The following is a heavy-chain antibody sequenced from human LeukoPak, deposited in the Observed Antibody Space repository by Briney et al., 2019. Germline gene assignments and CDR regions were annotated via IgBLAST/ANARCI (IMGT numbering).Heavy chain of an antibody. CDR2: INPNSGNT. V-gene: IGHV1-8*02. J-gene: IGHJ4*02. Sequence: ASVKVSCKASGGTFSSYDINWVRQATGQGLEWMGWINPNSGNTGYAQKFLGRVTMTRNTSISTAYMELSSLRSEDTAVYYCARGRSFGRLLWFGESTSGEFDYWGQGTLVTVSS. D-gene: IGHD3-10*01. CDR1: GGTFSSYD. CDR3: ARGRSFGRLLWFGESTSGEFDY.